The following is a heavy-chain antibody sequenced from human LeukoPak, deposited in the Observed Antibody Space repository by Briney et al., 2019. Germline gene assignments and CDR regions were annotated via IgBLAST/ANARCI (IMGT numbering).Heavy chain of an antibody. CDR1: GFTFDDYA. CDR2: ISWNSGSI. Sequence: GGSLRLSCAASGFTFDDYAMHWVRQAPGKGLEWVSGISWNSGSIGYADSVKGRFTISRDNAKNSLYLQMNSLRAEDTAVYYCARDSQVATIYDYWGQGTLVTVSS. J-gene: IGHJ4*02. CDR3: ARDSQVATIYDY. V-gene: IGHV3-9*01. D-gene: IGHD5-12*01.